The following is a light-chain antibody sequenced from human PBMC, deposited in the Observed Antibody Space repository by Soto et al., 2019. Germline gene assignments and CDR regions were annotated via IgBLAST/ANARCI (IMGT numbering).Light chain of an antibody. CDR2: GAS. V-gene: IGKV3-15*01. Sequence: EVVMTQSPATLSVSPGEGATLSCRASQSVRSNLAWYQKKPGQSHRLLIYGASTRATAVPARFSGSGSGTEFTLTISSLQSEDFAVYYCQQYDNCPLTFVGGTQVEIK. CDR3: QQYDNCPLT. CDR1: QSVRSN. J-gene: IGKJ4*01.